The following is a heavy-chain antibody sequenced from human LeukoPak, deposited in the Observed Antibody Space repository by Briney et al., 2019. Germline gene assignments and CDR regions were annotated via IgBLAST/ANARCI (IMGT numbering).Heavy chain of an antibody. CDR2: XRAKIHAATT. CDR3: SRGQKDPYGPDFDY. J-gene: IGHJ4*02. Sequence: VXXXXGXXXXWXXYXRAKIHAATTYFAASVKGRFPISRYHSKIIPYLQMTSLKSEDTAVYYCSRGQKDPYGPDFDYWGQGTVVTVSS. D-gene: IGHD3-10*01. V-gene: IGHV3-49*02.